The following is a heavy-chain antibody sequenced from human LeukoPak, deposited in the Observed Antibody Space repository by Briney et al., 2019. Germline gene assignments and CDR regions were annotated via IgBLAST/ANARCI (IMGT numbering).Heavy chain of an antibody. J-gene: IGHJ6*03. CDR3: ARVNGGYEEYYMGV. CDR2: IYHSGST. D-gene: IGHD5-12*01. Sequence: PSETLSLTCAVSGYSISSGYYWGWIRQPPGKGLEWIGSIYHSGSTYYNPSLKSRVTISVDTSKNQFSLKLSSVTAADTAVYYCARVNGGYEEYYMGVWGKGTTVTVSS. CDR1: GYSISSGYY. V-gene: IGHV4-38-2*01.